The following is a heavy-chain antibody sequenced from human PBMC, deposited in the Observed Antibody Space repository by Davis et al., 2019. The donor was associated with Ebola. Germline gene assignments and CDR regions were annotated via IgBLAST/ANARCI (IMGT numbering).Heavy chain of an antibody. CDR2: ISAYNGNT. J-gene: IGHJ3*02. CDR1: GYTFTSYG. D-gene: IGHD3-16*01. V-gene: IGHV1-18*01. CDR3: ARGVDNYDYIWGRRSAFDI. Sequence: ASVKVSCKASGYTFTSYGISWVRQAPGQGLEWMGWISAYNGNTNYAQKLQGRVTMTTDTSASTAYMELRSLRSDDTAVYYCARGVDNYDYIWGRRSAFDIWGQGTMVTVSS.